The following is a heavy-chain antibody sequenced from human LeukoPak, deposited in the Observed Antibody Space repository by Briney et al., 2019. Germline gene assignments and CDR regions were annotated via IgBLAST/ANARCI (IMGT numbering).Heavy chain of an antibody. D-gene: IGHD3-22*01. V-gene: IGHV1-2*06. CDR2: INPNSGGT. J-gene: IGHJ5*02. CDR1: GFSFTDYY. CDR3: ARAHQPYYYDSSGYLDWFDP. Sequence: ASVKVSCKTSGFSFTDYYIHWVRQAPGQGLEWMGRINPNSGGTNSAQKFQGRVTMTRDTSITTAYMELSRLRSDDTAVYYCARAHQPYYYDSSGYLDWFDPWGQGTLVTVSS.